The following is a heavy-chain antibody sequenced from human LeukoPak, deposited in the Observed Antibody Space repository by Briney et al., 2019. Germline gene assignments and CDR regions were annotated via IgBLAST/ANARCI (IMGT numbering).Heavy chain of an antibody. CDR2: ISYTGTT. J-gene: IGHJ4*02. CDR1: GGSINGYS. V-gene: IGHV4-59*08. CDR3: ARLGGNWNSPGRDY. Sequence: KASETLSLTCSVSGGSINGYSWTWIRQPPGMRLEWVGHISYTGTTNYNPSLTTRVAISVDTSKNRFSLKLTSVTAADTGMYFCARLGGNWNSPGRDYWGQGTLVTVSS. D-gene: IGHD3-10*01.